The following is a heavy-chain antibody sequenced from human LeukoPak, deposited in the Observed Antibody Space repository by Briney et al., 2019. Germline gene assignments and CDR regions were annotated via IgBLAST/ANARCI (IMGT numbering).Heavy chain of an antibody. CDR1: GFTFSSYA. CDR2: ISYDGSNK. D-gene: IGHD6-13*01. CDR3: ARDLRGYSSSLSLDY. V-gene: IGHV3-30*04. Sequence: GGSLRLSCAASGFTFSSYAMHWVRQAPGKGLEWVAVISYDGSNKYDADSVKGRFTISRDNSKNTMYLQMNSLRAEDTAVYDCARDLRGYSSSLSLDYWGQGTLVTVSS. J-gene: IGHJ4*02.